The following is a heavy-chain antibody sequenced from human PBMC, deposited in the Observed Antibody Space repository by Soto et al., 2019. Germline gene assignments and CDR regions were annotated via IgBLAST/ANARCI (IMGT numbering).Heavy chain of an antibody. V-gene: IGHV3-53*01. CDR1: GFTVSSNY. CDR3: ALRKTGSFFDY. D-gene: IGHD1-26*01. CDR2: IYSGGST. Sequence: GGSLRLSCAASGFTVSSNYMSWVRQAPGKGLEWVSVIYSGGSTYYADSVKGRFTISRDNSKSTLYLQLYSLRAEDTAVYYCALRKTGSFFDYWGQGALVTVSS. J-gene: IGHJ4*02.